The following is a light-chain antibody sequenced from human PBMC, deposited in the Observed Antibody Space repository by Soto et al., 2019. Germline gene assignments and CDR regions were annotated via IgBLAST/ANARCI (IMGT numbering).Light chain of an antibody. Sequence: DIQMTQSPSTLSASVGDSVTITCLASQRISGWVAWLQQRPGKAPNLLIYDVSALPRAVTSRFSGSGSGKEFTISTPNLQPDDYGTSYCQQYDSYLATFGQGIKVDIK. CDR3: QQYDSYLAT. J-gene: IGKJ1*01. CDR2: DVS. CDR1: QRISGW. V-gene: IGKV1-5*01.